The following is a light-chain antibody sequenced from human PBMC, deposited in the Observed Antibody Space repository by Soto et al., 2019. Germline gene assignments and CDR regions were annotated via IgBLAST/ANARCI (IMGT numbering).Light chain of an antibody. V-gene: IGKV3-15*01. J-gene: IGKJ4*01. CDR3: QQYSAWPLT. CDR1: QSVRSN. CDR2: GAS. Sequence: EIVMTQSPAILSVSPGERATLFCRASQSVRSNFLAWYQHKPGQAPRLLIHGASTRATGVPARFSGRASETEFTLTISSLQYEDFAVYYCQQYSAWPLTFGGGTKVAIK.